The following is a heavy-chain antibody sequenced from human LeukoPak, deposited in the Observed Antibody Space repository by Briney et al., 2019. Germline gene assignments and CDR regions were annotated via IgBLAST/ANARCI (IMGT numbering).Heavy chain of an antibody. D-gene: IGHD3-22*01. Sequence: GGSLRLSCAVSGITLSNYGMSWVRQAPGKGLEWVAGSSGSGGGTYYADSVKGRFTISRDNPKNTLYLQMNSLRAEDTAVYFCAKRGVVIRVILVGFHKEAYYFDSWGQGALVTVSS. CDR3: AKRGVVIRVILVGFHKEAYYFDS. J-gene: IGHJ4*02. CDR2: SSGSGGGT. CDR1: GITLSNYG. V-gene: IGHV3-23*01.